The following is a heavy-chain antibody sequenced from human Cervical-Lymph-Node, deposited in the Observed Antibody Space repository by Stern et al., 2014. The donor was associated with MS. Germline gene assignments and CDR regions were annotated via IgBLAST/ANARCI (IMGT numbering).Heavy chain of an antibody. V-gene: IGHV1-69*01. Sequence: VQLVESGAEVKKPGSSVKVSCKASGDTFISYAFSWVRQAPGQGLEWMGVFVPIFNTPNYAQKFQDRVMITADESASTVYLELSSLRSEDTAVYYCARLLRETFYYYSGMEVWGQGTRVTVSS. D-gene: IGHD2-21*01. CDR2: FVPIFNTP. CDR3: ARLLRETFYYYSGMEV. J-gene: IGHJ6*02. CDR1: GDTFISYA.